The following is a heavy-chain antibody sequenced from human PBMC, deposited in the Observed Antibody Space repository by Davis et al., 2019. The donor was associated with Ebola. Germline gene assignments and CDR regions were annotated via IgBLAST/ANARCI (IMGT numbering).Heavy chain of an antibody. CDR1: GGSISSGDYY. V-gene: IGHV4-30-4*01. CDR2: IYYSGST. Sequence: SETLSLTCTVSGGSISSGDYYWSWIRQPPGKGLEWIGYIYYSGSTYYNPSLKSRVTIAVDTSTNQFSLKLSSVTAADTAVYYCARGIRLFDYWGQGTLVTVSS. J-gene: IGHJ4*02. CDR3: ARGIRLFDY. D-gene: IGHD2-15*01.